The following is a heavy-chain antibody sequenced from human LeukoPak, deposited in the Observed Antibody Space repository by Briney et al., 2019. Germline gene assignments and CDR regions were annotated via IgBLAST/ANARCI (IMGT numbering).Heavy chain of an antibody. CDR2: INSDGSST. Sequence: GGSLRLSCAASGFTFSSYWMHWVRQAPGKGLVWVSRINSDGSSTSYADSVKGRFTISRDNAKNTPYLQMNSLRAEDTAVYYCARGDDFETDAFDIWGQGTMVTVSS. D-gene: IGHD3/OR15-3a*01. CDR3: ARGDDFETDAFDI. V-gene: IGHV3-74*01. J-gene: IGHJ3*02. CDR1: GFTFSSYW.